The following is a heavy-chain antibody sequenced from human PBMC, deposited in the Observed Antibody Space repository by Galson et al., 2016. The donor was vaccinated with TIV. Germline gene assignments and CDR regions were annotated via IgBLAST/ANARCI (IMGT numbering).Heavy chain of an antibody. CDR3: ARWADSGSYYQYFHH. CDR1: GVSISISNYF. D-gene: IGHD1-26*01. J-gene: IGHJ1*01. V-gene: IGHV4-39*07. CDR2: VYYTGDT. Sequence: LSLTCTVSGVSISISNYFWGWLRQPPGKGLEWVGSVYYTGDTYYNPSLKSRVTISVDTSTNQFSLILSSVTDADTAVYYCARWADSGSYYQYFHHWGQGTLVTVSS.